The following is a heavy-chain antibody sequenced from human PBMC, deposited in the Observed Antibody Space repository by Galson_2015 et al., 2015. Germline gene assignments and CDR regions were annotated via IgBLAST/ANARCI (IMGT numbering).Heavy chain of an antibody. Sequence: SLRLSCAASGFTFSSYAMSWVRQAPGKGLEWVSAISGSGGSTYYADSVKGRFTISRDNSKNTLYLQMNSLRAEDTAVYYCAKVGGSGRYYYYGMDVWGQGTTVTVSS. D-gene: IGHD3-10*01. CDR2: ISGSGGST. J-gene: IGHJ6*02. CDR1: GFTFSSYA. V-gene: IGHV3-23*01. CDR3: AKVGGSGRYYYYGMDV.